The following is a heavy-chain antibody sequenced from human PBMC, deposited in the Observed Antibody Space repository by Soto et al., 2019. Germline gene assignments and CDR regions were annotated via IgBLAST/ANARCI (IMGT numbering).Heavy chain of an antibody. CDR1: GGTFSSYA. Sequence: QVQLVQSGAEVKKPGSSVKVSCKASGGTFSSYAISWVRQAPGQGLEWMGGIIPILGTANYAQKFQGRVTTTADETTRTAYMELSSLISEDTAVYYCGRDGDYYGSGLYFDLWGRGTLVTVSS. V-gene: IGHV1-69*01. CDR3: GRDGDYYGSGLYFDL. D-gene: IGHD3-10*01. CDR2: IIPILGTA. J-gene: IGHJ2*01.